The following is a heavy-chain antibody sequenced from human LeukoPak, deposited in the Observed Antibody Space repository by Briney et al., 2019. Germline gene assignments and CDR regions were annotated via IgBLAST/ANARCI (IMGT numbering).Heavy chain of an antibody. CDR3: ARDNGAGYYYYLDV. V-gene: IGHV3-53*01. CDR1: GFKVSSRY. J-gene: IGHJ6*03. CDR2: IYSGGST. D-gene: IGHD6-19*01. Sequence: GGSLRLSCAASGFKVSSRYMSWVRQAAGRGLEWVSVIYSGGSTYYADSVKGRFIISRDNLKNTVFLQVNSLRVEDTAVYYCARDNGAGYYYYLDVWGKGTTVTVSS.